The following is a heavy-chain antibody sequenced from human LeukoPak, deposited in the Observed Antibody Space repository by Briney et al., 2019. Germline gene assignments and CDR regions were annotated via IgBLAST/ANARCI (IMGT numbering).Heavy chain of an antibody. CDR3: ARDYFWSAYYGHYRGDS. J-gene: IGHJ4*02. V-gene: IGHV3-7*01. CDR1: GFPFTRYW. Sequence: GGSLRLSCAASGFPFTRYWMSWVRQAPGKGLEWRANIKEDGSEKYYVDSVKGRFTISRDNARNSLYLQMNTLRVEDTAMYYCARDYFWSAYYGHYRGDSWGQGSLVTVSS. D-gene: IGHD3-3*01. CDR2: IKEDGSEK.